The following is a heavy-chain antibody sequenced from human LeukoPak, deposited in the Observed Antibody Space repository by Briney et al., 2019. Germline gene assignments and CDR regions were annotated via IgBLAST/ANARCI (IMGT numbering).Heavy chain of an antibody. V-gene: IGHV1-2*02. D-gene: IGHD2-8*01. CDR2: ISPNSGVT. Sequence: ASVKVSCKASGHTFIDYYINWVRQAPGQGLEWMGWISPNSGVTNYAQKFQGRVTMTRDTSVSTAYMKLTSLTSDDTAVYYCARWGGVQFDSWGQGTLVTVSS. CDR1: GHTFIDYY. J-gene: IGHJ5*01. CDR3: ARWGGVQFDS.